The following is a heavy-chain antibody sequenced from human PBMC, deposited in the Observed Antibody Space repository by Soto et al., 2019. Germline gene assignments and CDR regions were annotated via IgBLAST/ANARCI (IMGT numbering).Heavy chain of an antibody. CDR3: ATHISHIAVAGVDY. CDR2: FDPEDSET. V-gene: IGHV1-24*01. Sequence: VASVKVSCKVSGYTLTELSMHWVRQAPGKGLEWMGGFDPEDSETIYAQKFQGRVTMTEDTSTDTAYMELSSLRSEDTAVYYCATHISHIAVAGVDYWGQGTLVTVSS. D-gene: IGHD6-19*01. J-gene: IGHJ4*02. CDR1: GYTLTELS.